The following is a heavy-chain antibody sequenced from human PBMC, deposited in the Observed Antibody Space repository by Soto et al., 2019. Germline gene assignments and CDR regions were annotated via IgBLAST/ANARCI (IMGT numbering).Heavy chain of an antibody. CDR1: GFTFSSYG. V-gene: IGHV3-30*18. D-gene: IGHD3-22*01. CDR3: AKDLHDYYYDSSGPRDY. J-gene: IGHJ4*02. Sequence: QVQLVESGGGVVQPGRSLRLSCAASGFTFSSYGMHWVRQAPGKGLEWVAVISYDGSNKYYADSVKGRFTISRDKSKNTLYLQMNSLRAEDTAVYYCAKDLHDYYYDSSGPRDYWGQGTLVTVSS. CDR2: ISYDGSNK.